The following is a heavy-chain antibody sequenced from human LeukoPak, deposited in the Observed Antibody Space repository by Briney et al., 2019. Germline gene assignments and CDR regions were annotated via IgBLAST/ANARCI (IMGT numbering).Heavy chain of an antibody. CDR1: GGSISTSNYS. D-gene: IGHD6-13*01. V-gene: IGHV4-39*01. Sequence: SETLSLTCTVSGGSISTSNYSWGWIRQPPGKGLEWIASIYYIGSTYYHPSLKSRVTISVDTSKNQFSLKLTSVTAADTAIYYCGKTVRTPATDTMDSWGQGTLVTVSS. J-gene: IGHJ4*02. CDR2: IYYIGST. CDR3: GKTVRTPATDTMDS.